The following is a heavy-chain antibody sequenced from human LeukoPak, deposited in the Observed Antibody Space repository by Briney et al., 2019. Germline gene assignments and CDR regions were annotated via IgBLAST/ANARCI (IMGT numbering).Heavy chain of an antibody. CDR1: GGSFSGYY. CDR2: INHSGST. Sequence: SETLSLTCAVYGGSFSGYYWSWIRQPPGKGLEWIGEINHSGSTNYNPSLKSRVTISVDTSKNQFSLKLSSVTAADTAVYYCARARGRYYGSGSYPPYYYYYMDVWGKGTTVTVSS. CDR3: ARARGRYYGSGSYPPYYYYYMDV. V-gene: IGHV4-34*01. J-gene: IGHJ6*03. D-gene: IGHD3-10*01.